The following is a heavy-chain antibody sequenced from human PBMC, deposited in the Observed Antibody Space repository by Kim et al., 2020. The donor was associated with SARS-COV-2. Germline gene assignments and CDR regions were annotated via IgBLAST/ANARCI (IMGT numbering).Heavy chain of an antibody. V-gene: IGHV3-15*01. D-gene: IGHD2-21*01. CDR3: TTDLVDSGAFDI. J-gene: IGHJ3*02. Sequence: DYAAPVKGRFTISRDDSKNTLYLQMNSLKTEDTAVYYCTTDLVDSGAFDIWGQGTMVTVSS.